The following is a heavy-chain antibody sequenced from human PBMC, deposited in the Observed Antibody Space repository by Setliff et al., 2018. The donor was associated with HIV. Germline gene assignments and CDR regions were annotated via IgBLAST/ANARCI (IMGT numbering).Heavy chain of an antibody. J-gene: IGHJ6*03. CDR2: ISYDGSNK. V-gene: IGHV3-30*04. CDR3: ARDQVAVDSVARWRKEYFMDV. CDR1: GFTFSSYA. Sequence: PGGSLRLSCAASGFTFSSYAMHWVRQAPGKGLEWVAVISYDGSNKYYADSVKGRLTISRDNSKNTLYLQINSLRAEDTAVYYCARDQVAVDSVARWRKEYFMDVWGKGTTVTVSS. D-gene: IGHD5-12*01.